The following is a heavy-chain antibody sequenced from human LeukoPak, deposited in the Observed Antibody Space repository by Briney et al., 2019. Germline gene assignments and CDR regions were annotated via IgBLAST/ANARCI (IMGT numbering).Heavy chain of an antibody. J-gene: IGHJ3*02. V-gene: IGHV4-38-2*02. Sequence: SETLSLTCTVSGYSISSGYYWGCIRQPPGKGLEWIGRSYYSGSTYYNPSLKSRVTISVDTSKNQFSLRLRSVTAADTAVYYCARDRIAAAGRGAFGIWGQGTMVTVSS. CDR1: GYSISSGYY. D-gene: IGHD6-13*01. CDR3: ARDRIAAAGRGAFGI. CDR2: SYYSGST.